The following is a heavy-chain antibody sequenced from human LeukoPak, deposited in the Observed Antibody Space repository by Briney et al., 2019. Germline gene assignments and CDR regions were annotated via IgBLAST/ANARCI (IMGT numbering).Heavy chain of an antibody. CDR2: ISGSGGST. V-gene: IGHV3-23*01. D-gene: IGHD2-15*01. CDR3: AKEPRDCTGGTCYSVGGYYFHY. J-gene: IGHJ4*02. Sequence: GGSLRLSCAASGFTFSSYAISWVRQAPGKWLELVSAISGSGGSTYYADSVKRRFSISRDNSKNTLYLQMNSLRAEDTAVYYCAKEPRDCTGGTCYSVGGYYFHYCGQGTLVTVSS. CDR1: GFTFSSYA.